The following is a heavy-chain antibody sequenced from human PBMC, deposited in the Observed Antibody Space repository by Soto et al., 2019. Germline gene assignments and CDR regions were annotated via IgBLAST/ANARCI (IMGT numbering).Heavy chain of an antibody. CDR1: GDSIGTGGYY. CDR2: SHYSGNT. Sequence: QVQLQESGPGLVKPSQTLSLTCTVSGDSIGTGGYYWDWIRQHPGKGPEWIGYSHYSGNTYYNPSLKSRLTISLAASKNQFSLHLISVTAADTAVYYCATNHDDISRRTPLLFDSWGQGTLVTVSS. D-gene: IGHD3-22*01. V-gene: IGHV4-31*03. CDR3: ATNHDDISRRTPLLFDS. J-gene: IGHJ4*02.